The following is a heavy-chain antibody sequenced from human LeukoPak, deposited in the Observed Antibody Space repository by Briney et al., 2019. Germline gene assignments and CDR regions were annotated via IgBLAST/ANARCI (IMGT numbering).Heavy chain of an antibody. Sequence: NPSETLSLTCTVSGDSISSSHYYWGWIRQSPGKGLEWIGSIYSGGETHYNPSLNSRVTIFLDTSKNRLSLNLISVTATDTAVYYCVRDYSNFVQGDWGQGTLVTVSS. V-gene: IGHV4-39*02. CDR3: VRDYSNFVQGD. J-gene: IGHJ4*02. CDR1: GDSISSSHYY. CDR2: IYSGGET. D-gene: IGHD4-11*01.